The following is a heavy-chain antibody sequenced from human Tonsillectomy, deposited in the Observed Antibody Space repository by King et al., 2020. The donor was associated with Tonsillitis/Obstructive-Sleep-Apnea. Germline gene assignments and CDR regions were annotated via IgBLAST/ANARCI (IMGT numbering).Heavy chain of an antibody. V-gene: IGHV7-4-1*02. CDR3: ARDGSWTYRYSYYLDV. D-gene: IGHD3-10*01. CDR2: INTETGNT. Sequence: VQLVESGSELKKPGASVKVSCKASGYTFTSYTMNWVRQAPGKGLEWMGWINTETGNTTYAQCFTGRFVFSLDNSVNTAYLQISSLKAEDTAVYYCARDGSWTYRYSYYLDVWGKGTTVTVSS. CDR1: GYTFTSYT. J-gene: IGHJ6*03.